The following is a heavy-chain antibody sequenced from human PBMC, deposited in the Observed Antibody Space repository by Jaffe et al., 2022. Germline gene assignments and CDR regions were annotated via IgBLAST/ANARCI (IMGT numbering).Heavy chain of an antibody. CDR2: ISSSGSTI. J-gene: IGHJ4*02. Sequence: EVQLVESGGGLVQPGGSLRLSCAASGFTFSSYEMNWVRQAPGKGLEWVSYISSSGSTIYYADSVKGRFTISRDNAKNSLYLQMNSLRAEDTAVYYCARDSYCSGGSCYLNFDYWGQGTLVTVSS. CDR1: GFTFSSYE. D-gene: IGHD2-15*01. V-gene: IGHV3-48*03. CDR3: ARDSYCSGGSCYLNFDY.